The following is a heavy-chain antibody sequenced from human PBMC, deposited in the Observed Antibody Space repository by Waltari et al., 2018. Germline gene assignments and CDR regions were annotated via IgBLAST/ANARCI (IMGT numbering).Heavy chain of an antibody. J-gene: IGHJ4*02. CDR1: GGSISSGDYS. D-gene: IGHD6-25*01. V-gene: IGHV4-30-4*08. Sequence: QVQLPASGPGLVKPSQTLSHTGTVSGGSISSGDYSWRRLRQPPGKGLEWMGYIYYTGSTYYNPSLKSRVTISVDTSKNQFSLKLSSVTAADTAVYYCARVDLGSGGVLFWGQGTLVTVSS. CDR2: IYYTGST. CDR3: ARVDLGSGGVLF.